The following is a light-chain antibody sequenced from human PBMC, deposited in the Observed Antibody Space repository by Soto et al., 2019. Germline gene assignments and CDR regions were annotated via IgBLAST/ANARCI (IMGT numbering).Light chain of an antibody. Sequence: LTQPPSASGSPGQSVTISCTGTKNDIGVYDFVSWYQHHPGKAPRLIIYEVVQRPSGVPDRFSGSKSGNTASLTVSGLQAADGADYFCKSYAGSNTYVFGSGTKV. CDR3: KSYAGSNTYV. J-gene: IGLJ1*01. V-gene: IGLV2-8*01. CDR1: KNDIGVYDF. CDR2: EVV.